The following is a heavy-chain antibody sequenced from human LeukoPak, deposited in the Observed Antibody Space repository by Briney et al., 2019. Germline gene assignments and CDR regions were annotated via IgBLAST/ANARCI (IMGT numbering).Heavy chain of an antibody. J-gene: IGHJ4*02. V-gene: IGHV3-21*06. CDR1: GFTFNRFS. CDR3: ARGLGYCTSTTCLLPFDY. CDR2: IYVTGNYI. D-gene: IGHD2-2*01. Sequence: GGSLRLSCATSGFTFNRFSFRWVRQAPGKGLEWVASIYVTGNYINYADSVKGRVTISRDNAKNSVYLQMNSLRAEDTAVYYCARGLGYCTSTTCLLPFDYWGQGTLVTVSS.